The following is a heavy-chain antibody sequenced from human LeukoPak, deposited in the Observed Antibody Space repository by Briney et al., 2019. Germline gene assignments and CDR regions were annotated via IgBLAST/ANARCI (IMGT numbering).Heavy chain of an antibody. D-gene: IGHD6-13*01. CDR1: GFTFSNCD. Sequence: GGSLRLSCTASGFTFSNCDMNWFRQAPGKGLEWVSSISYRTSHIYYADSVKGRFTISRDNAKNSLYLQMDSLRAEDTAVYFCGRAFHPLRTAAAGDYWGQGTLVTVSS. V-gene: IGHV3-21*01. CDR2: ISYRTSHI. CDR3: GRAFHPLRTAAAGDY. J-gene: IGHJ4*02.